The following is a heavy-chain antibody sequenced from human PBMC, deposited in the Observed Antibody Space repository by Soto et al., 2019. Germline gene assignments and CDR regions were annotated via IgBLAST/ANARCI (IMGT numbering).Heavy chain of an antibody. Sequence: EVQLVESGGGPAQFGGSLRLSCAASGFTFSNYWMHWVRQVPGKGLVWVSRIKGDETSTGYADSVKGRFTIFRDHVKNPPYRQMNRLRGSDTAVYYRARGVSGYEGIDYWGQGTLVTVSS. J-gene: IGHJ4*02. V-gene: IGHV3-74*01. D-gene: IGHD5-12*01. CDR1: GFTFSNYW. CDR3: ARGVSGYEGIDY. CDR2: IKGDETST.